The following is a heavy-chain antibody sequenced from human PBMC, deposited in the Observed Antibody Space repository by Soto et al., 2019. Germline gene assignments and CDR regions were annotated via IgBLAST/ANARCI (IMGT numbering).Heavy chain of an antibody. Sequence: ITLKESGPTLVKPTQTLTLTCTFSGFSLSTSGVGVGWIRQPPGKALEWLALIYWDDDKSYSPSLKSRLTITKDTSKIQVVLTMTNMDPVDTATYYGAHGIAARRGNWFDPWGKGTLVTVSS. V-gene: IGHV2-5*02. J-gene: IGHJ5*02. CDR2: IYWDDDK. CDR3: AHGIAARRGNWFDP. CDR1: GFSLSTSGVG. D-gene: IGHD6-6*01.